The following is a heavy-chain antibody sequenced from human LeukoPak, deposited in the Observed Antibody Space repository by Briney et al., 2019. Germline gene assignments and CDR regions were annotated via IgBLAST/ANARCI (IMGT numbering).Heavy chain of an antibody. V-gene: IGHV4-38-2*02. J-gene: IGHJ3*02. CDR1: GYSISSGYY. CDR2: IYHSGST. Sequence: SSETLSLTCTVSGYSISSGYYWGWIRQPPGKGLAWIGSIYHSGSTYYNPSLKSRVTISVDTSKNQFSLKLSSVTAADTAVYYCARDGCSGGSCYSDAFDIWGQGTMVTVSS. CDR3: ARDGCSGGSCYSDAFDI. D-gene: IGHD2-15*01.